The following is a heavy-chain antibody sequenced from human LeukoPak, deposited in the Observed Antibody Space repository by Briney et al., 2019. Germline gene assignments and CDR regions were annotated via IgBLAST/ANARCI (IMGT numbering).Heavy chain of an antibody. Sequence: PGGSLRLSCAASGFTFSSYWMSWVRQAPGKGLEWVANIKQDGSEKYYVDSVKGRFTISRDNAKNSLYLQMNSLRAEDTAVYYCASIRPSPGNPVGIAVAGTDYWGQGTLVTVSS. CDR1: GFTFSSYW. V-gene: IGHV3-7*01. D-gene: IGHD6-19*01. CDR3: ASIRPSPGNPVGIAVAGTDY. J-gene: IGHJ4*02. CDR2: IKQDGSEK.